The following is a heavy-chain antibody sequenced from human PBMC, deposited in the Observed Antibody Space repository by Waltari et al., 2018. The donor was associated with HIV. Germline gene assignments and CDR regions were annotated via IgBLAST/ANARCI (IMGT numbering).Heavy chain of an antibody. CDR3: ARGASIGGWVRNDY. CDR1: GGSISSSGYY. D-gene: IGHD6-6*01. V-gene: IGHV4-39*07. J-gene: IGHJ4*02. CDR2: IYYSGST. Sequence: QLQLQESGPGLVKPSETLSLTCTVSGGSISSSGYYWGWIRPPPGKGLEWIGTIYYSGSTYYNPSLKSRVTISADTSKNQFSLKLSSVTAADTAVYYCARGASIGGWVRNDYWGQGTLVTVSS.